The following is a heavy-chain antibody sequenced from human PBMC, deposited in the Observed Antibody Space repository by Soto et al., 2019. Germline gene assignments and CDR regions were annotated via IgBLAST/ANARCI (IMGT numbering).Heavy chain of an antibody. V-gene: IGHV1-18*01. J-gene: IGHJ4*02. Sequence: ASVKVSCKASGYTFTSYGISWVRQAPGQGLEWMGWISAYNGNTNYAQKLQGRVTITADESTSTAYMELSSLRSEDTAVYYCARVSDSSWDEYFDYWGQGTLVNVSS. CDR1: GYTFTSYG. D-gene: IGHD6-13*01. CDR2: ISAYNGNT. CDR3: ARVSDSSWDEYFDY.